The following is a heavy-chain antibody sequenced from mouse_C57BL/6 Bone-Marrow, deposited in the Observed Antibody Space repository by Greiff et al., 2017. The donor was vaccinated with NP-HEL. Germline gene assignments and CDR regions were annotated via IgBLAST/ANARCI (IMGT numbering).Heavy chain of an antibody. Sequence: EVKLQQSGPELVKPGASVKISCKASGYTFTDYYMNWVKQSHGKSLEWIGDINPNNGGTSYNQKFKGKATLTVDKSSSTAYMELRSLTSEDSAVYYCAPAYYSNYVSWFAYWGQGTLVTVSA. V-gene: IGHV1-26*01. J-gene: IGHJ3*01. CDR1: GYTFTDYY. D-gene: IGHD2-5*01. CDR2: INPNNGGT. CDR3: APAYYSNYVSWFAY.